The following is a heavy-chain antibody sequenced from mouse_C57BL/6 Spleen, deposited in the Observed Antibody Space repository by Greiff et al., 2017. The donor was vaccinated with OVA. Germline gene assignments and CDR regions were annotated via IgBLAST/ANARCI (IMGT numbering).Heavy chain of an antibody. J-gene: IGHJ3*01. D-gene: IGHD1-1*01. V-gene: IGHV1-12*01. Sequence: SGAELVRPGASVKMSCKASGYTFTSYNMHWVKQTPRQGLEWIGAIYPGNGDTSYTQKLTGKATLTVDKSSSKAYMQLSSLTSADSAVYFCARYSYGSSWFAYWGQGTLVTVSA. CDR2: IYPGNGDT. CDR1: GYTFTSYN. CDR3: ARYSYGSSWFAY.